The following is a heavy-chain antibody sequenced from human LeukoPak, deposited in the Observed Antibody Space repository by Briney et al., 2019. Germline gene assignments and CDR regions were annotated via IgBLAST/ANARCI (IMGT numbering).Heavy chain of an antibody. D-gene: IGHD2-15*01. CDR3: AKAPNSGGNCYDASDV. V-gene: IGHV3-23*01. J-gene: IGHJ3*01. CDR1: GFTFSSYA. Sequence: GGSLRLSCAASGFTFSSYAMSWVRQAPGKGLEWVSAISGSGAITYYTDSAKGRFTISRDNSKITLYLQMDSLRAEDTAMYYCAKAPNSGGNCYDASDVWGQGTMVTVSS. CDR2: ISGSGAIT.